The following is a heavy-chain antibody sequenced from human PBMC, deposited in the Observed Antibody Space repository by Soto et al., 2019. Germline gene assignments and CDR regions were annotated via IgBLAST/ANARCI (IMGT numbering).Heavy chain of an antibody. CDR3: AGDPDSHYNDSHASSYP. CDR2: IIPIIGII. V-gene: IGHV1-69*08. Sequence: QVQLVQSGAEVKKPGSSVKVSCKASGGTFSTYTITWVRQAPGQGLEWMGRIIPIIGIINYAQKFQGRVTITADKCAATAYMELTRLRSDDTAVYYCAGDPDSHYNDSHASSYPWGQGTLVTVSS. J-gene: IGHJ5*02. D-gene: IGHD3-22*01. CDR1: GGTFSTYT.